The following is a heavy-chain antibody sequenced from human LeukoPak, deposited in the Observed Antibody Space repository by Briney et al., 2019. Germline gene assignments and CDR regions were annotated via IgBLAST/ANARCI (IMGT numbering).Heavy chain of an antibody. CDR2: INPGGST. CDR1: GGSFKGYY. CDR3: ASHRLYYHYMDV. V-gene: IGHV4-34*01. J-gene: IGHJ6*03. Sequence: SETLSLTCAVYGGSFKGYYWSWIRPPPAKGLEWIGEINPGGSTNYNASLKGRVAISADTSRNQFSLELSSVTAADTAVYYCASHRLYYHYMDVWGKGTTVTVSS.